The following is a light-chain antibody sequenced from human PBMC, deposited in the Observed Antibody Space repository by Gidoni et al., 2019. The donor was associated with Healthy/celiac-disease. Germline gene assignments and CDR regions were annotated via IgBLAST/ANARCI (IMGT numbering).Light chain of an antibody. CDR3: AAWDDSLNGLWV. Sequence: SVLTQPPSASGTPGQSVTISCSGSSSNIGSNTVNWYQQLPGTAPKLLIYSNKQRPSGVPDRFSGSKSGTSASLAISGLQSEDEADYYCAAWDDSLNGLWVFGGGTKLTVL. CDR1: SSNIGSNT. CDR2: SNK. V-gene: IGLV1-44*01. J-gene: IGLJ3*02.